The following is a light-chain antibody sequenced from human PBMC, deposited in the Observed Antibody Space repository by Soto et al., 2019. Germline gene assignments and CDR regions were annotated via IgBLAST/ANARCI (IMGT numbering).Light chain of an antibody. J-gene: IGKJ2*01. CDR3: QQYYATPYT. CDR1: QSVLYSSNTKNY. Sequence: DIVMTQSPDSLVVSLGERATINCKSSQSVLYSSNTKNYLAWYQRKPGQPPKLLLYWASTRESGVPDRFSGSGSGTDFTLTISSLQAEDVAVYYCQQYYATPYTFGQGTKLEI. CDR2: WAS. V-gene: IGKV4-1*01.